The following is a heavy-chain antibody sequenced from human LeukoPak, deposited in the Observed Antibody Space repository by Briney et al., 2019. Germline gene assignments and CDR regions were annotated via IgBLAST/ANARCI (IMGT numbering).Heavy chain of an antibody. D-gene: IGHD3-9*01. CDR1: GYTFTSYD. CDR2: MNPNSGNT. J-gene: IGHJ6*02. CDR3: ARGTHRRYGAPPIPGYYYYYGMDV. Sequence: GASVKVSCKASGYTFTSYDINWVRQATGQGLEWMGWMNPNSGNTSYAQKFQGRVTMTRNTSISTAYMELSSLRSEDTAVYYCARGTHRRYGAPPIPGYYYYYGMDVWGQGTTVTVSS. V-gene: IGHV1-8*01.